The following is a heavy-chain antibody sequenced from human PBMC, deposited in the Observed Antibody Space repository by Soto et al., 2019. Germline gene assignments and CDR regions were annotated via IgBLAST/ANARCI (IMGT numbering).Heavy chain of an antibody. D-gene: IGHD3-16*01. Sequence: QVQLVESGGGVVQPGRSLRLSCAASGFTFSSYGMHWVRQPPGKGLEWVAVIWYDGGNKYYADSVKGQFTISRYNSKNTVFLQINSLRAEYTSVYYCARYHSLGRAYLDYCGQGTLVTVSS. J-gene: IGHJ4*02. CDR3: ARYHSLGRAYLDY. CDR1: GFTFSSYG. V-gene: IGHV3-33*01. CDR2: IWYDGGNK.